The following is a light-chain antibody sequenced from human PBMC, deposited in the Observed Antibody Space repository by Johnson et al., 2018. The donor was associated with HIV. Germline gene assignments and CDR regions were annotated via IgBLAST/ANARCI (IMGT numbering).Light chain of an antibody. CDR3: GTWDSSLSAYV. V-gene: IGLV1-51*02. J-gene: IGLJ1*01. CDR2: ENN. CDR1: SSNIGNNF. Sequence: QSVLTQPPSVSAAPGQKVTISCSGSSSNIGNNFVSWYQQLPGTAPKLLIYENNKRPSGIPDRFSGSKSGTSATLGITGLQTGDEADYYCGTWDSSLSAYVFVSWTKIFVL.